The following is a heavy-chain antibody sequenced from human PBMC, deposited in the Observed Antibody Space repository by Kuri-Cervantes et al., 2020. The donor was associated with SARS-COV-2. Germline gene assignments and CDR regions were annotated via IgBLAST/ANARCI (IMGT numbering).Heavy chain of an antibody. D-gene: IGHD4/OR15-4a*01. V-gene: IGHV1-69*13. CDR1: GGTFSSYA. Sequence: SVKVSRKDSGGTFSSYAISWGRQAPGQGLEWMRGIIPVFGTTDYAQKFHGIFTIVADESTNTAYMDLSSLKSDDTAVYYCAIVLFERQPSAFYYWGQGTQVTVSS. J-gene: IGHJ4*02. CDR3: AIVLFERQPSAFYY. CDR2: IIPVFGTT.